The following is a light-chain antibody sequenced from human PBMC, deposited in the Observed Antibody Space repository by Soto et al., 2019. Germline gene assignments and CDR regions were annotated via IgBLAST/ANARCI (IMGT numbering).Light chain of an antibody. CDR1: SSDVGGYSY. Sequence: QSVLTQPASVSGSPGQSIAISCTGTSSDVGGYSYVSWYQQQPCKAPKLVISDVGNRPSGVSDRFSGSKSGNTASLTISGLQTEDEADYYCASYTTSSTYVFGTGTKVTVL. V-gene: IGLV2-14*01. J-gene: IGLJ1*01. CDR3: ASYTTSSTYV. CDR2: DVG.